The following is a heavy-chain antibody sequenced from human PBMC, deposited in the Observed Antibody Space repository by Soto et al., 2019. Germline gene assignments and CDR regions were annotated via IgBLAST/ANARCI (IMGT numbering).Heavy chain of an antibody. D-gene: IGHD6-13*01. CDR1: GFSLSNAGLG. Sequence: QVTVKESGPVLVKPTETLTLTCTVSGFSLSNAGLGVSWIRQPPGKALEWLAHIFSNDEKSYSTSLKSRLTLSQDTSKSQVVLTMTHMGPVATATYYCASTYSSSWYWFAPWGQGTLVTVSS. V-gene: IGHV2-26*04. CDR2: IFSNDEK. CDR3: ASTYSSSWYWFAP. J-gene: IGHJ5*02.